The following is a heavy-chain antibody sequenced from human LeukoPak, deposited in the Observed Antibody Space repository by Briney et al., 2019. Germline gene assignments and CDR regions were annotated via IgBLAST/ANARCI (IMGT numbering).Heavy chain of an antibody. D-gene: IGHD3-16*02. J-gene: IGHJ4*02. Sequence: ASVKVSCKASGYTFTTYDMTWVRQATGQGLEWMGWMNPDSGDTGYAQKFQGRVTMTRDTSISTAFMELSSLGSDDTAIYYCARDRDPGGLGELSPIDYWGQGTLVTVSS. V-gene: IGHV1-8*01. CDR2: MNPDSGDT. CDR3: ARDRDPGGLGELSPIDY. CDR1: GYTFTTYD.